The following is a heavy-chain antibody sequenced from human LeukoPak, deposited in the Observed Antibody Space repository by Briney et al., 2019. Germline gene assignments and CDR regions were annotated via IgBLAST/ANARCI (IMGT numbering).Heavy chain of an antibody. V-gene: IGHV4-59*01. Sequence: SETLSLTCTVSGGSISSYYWSWIRQPPGKGLEWIGYIYYSGSTNYNPSLKSRVTISVDTSKNQFSLKLSSVTAADTAVYYSARGGYYYDSSGYDQYYFDYWGQGTLVTVSS. CDR1: GGSISSYY. J-gene: IGHJ4*02. CDR2: IYYSGST. CDR3: ARGGYYYDSSGYDQYYFDY. D-gene: IGHD3-22*01.